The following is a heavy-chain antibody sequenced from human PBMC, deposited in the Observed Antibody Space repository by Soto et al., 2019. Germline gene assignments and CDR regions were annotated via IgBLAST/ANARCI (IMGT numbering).Heavy chain of an antibody. Sequence: EVQLLESGGGLVQPGGSLRLSCAASGFTFSNYAMSWVRQAPGKGLEWVSAITGSGDSTYYAGSVKGRFTMSRDNSKNTLYLQMHSLRAEDTAVYYCAKGSVSGSGWNDLGQGTLVTVAS. V-gene: IGHV3-23*01. J-gene: IGHJ4*02. CDR1: GFTFSNYA. D-gene: IGHD6-19*01. CDR3: AKGSVSGSGWND. CDR2: ITGSGDST.